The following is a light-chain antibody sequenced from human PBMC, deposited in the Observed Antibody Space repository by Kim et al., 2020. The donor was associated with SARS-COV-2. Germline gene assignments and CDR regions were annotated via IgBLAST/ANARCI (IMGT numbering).Light chain of an antibody. V-gene: IGLV3-1*01. Sequence: SPRRTARITCSGDKLGDKYACWYQQKPGQSPVLVIYQDSKRPSGIPERFSGSNSGNTATLTISGTQAMDEADYYCQAWDSSTWVFGGGTQLTVL. CDR2: QDS. CDR1: KLGDKY. CDR3: QAWDSSTWV. J-gene: IGLJ3*02.